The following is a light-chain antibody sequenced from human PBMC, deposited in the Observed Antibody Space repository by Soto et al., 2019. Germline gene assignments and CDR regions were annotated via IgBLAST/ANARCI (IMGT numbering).Light chain of an antibody. CDR3: QQYGRSPSFT. CDR1: QSVSSSY. V-gene: IGKV3-20*01. J-gene: IGKJ3*01. Sequence: EIVLTQSPGTLSLSPGERATLSCRASQSVSSSYLAWYQQKPGQAPRHLIYAASSRATGIPDRFSGSGSWTDFTLTISRLEPEDFAVYYCQQYGRSPSFTFGPGTKVDIK. CDR2: AAS.